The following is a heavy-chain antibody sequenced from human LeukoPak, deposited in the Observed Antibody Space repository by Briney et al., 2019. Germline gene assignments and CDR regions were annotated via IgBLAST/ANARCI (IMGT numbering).Heavy chain of an antibody. J-gene: IGHJ4*02. CDR2: IWYDGSNK. CDR1: GFTFSRHG. V-gene: IGHV3-33*01. CDR3: ARDGGGYCGGD. Sequence: PGGSLRLSCAASGFTFSRHGMHWVRQAPGKGLEWVAVIWYDGSNKYYADSVKGRFTISRDNSKNTLYLQMNSLRAEDTAVYYCARDGGGYCGGDLGQGTLVTVSS. D-gene: IGHD2-21*01.